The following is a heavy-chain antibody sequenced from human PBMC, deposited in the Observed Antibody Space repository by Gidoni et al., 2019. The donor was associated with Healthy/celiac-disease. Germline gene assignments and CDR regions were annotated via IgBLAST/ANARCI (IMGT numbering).Heavy chain of an antibody. D-gene: IGHD1-26*01. CDR1: GGSISSSNW. Sequence: QVQLQESGPGLVKPSGTLSLTCAVSGGSISSSNWWSWVRQPPGKRLEWIGEIYHSGSTNYNPSLKSRVTISVDKSKNQFSLKLSSVTAADTAVYYCARDRIVGATSDAFDIWGQGTMVTVSS. CDR3: ARDRIVGATSDAFDI. J-gene: IGHJ3*02. CDR2: IYHSGST. V-gene: IGHV4-4*02.